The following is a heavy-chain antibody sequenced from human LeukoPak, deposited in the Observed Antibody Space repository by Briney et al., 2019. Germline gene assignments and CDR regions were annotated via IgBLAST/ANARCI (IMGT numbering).Heavy chain of an antibody. Sequence: SGTLSLTCAVSGASISSSDWWSWVRQPPGKGLEWIGEMYHSGNSNYNPSLKSRVTISVDRSKNQFSLNLNSVTAADTAVYYCARYGLLGLSEINAFDIWGQGTMVTVSS. V-gene: IGHV4-4*02. CDR2: MYHSGNS. J-gene: IGHJ3*02. CDR3: ARYGLLGLSEINAFDI. CDR1: GASISSSDW. D-gene: IGHD2-2*01.